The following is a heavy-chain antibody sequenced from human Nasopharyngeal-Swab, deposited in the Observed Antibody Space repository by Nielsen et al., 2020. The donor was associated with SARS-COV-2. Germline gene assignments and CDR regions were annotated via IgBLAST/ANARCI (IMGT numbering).Heavy chain of an antibody. CDR3: ARGLVDVNMMLVVIGFSYWLDS. V-gene: IGHV4-34*01. Sequence: SETLSLTCAVYGGSFTDYYWKWIRKPPGKGLEWIGEINHRGSTNYNPSLKSRVTISADTSKNQFSLNLSSVTAADTAVYYCARGLVDVNMMLVVIGFSYWLDSWGQGTLVTVSS. CDR2: INHRGST. CDR1: GGSFTDYY. D-gene: IGHD3-22*01. J-gene: IGHJ5*01.